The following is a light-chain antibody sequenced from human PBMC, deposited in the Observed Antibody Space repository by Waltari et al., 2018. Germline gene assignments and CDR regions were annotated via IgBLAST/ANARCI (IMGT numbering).Light chain of an antibody. CDR1: SSNIGNNA. V-gene: IGLV1-51*01. CDR3: ATWDSRLSVVV. Sequence: QSVLTQPPSVSAAPGQRVTISCPGGSSNIGNNAVSWYQQFPGTAPKLLTTDNNKPPFGIPDRFSGSKSGTSATLGITGLQTGDEADYYCATWDSRLSVVVFGGGTKVTVL. J-gene: IGLJ3*02. CDR2: DNN.